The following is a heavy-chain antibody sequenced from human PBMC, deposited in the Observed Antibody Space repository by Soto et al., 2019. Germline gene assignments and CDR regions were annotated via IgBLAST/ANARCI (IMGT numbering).Heavy chain of an antibody. CDR3: AADATAWQQMVPSDY. V-gene: IGHV3-23*01. CDR2: IGNSGGTT. D-gene: IGHD2-8*01. J-gene: IGHJ4*02. CDR1: GFTFSSNA. Sequence: GGSLRLSCAASGFTFSSNAMSWVRQAPGKGLQWVSTIGNSGGTTYYADSVKGRFTISRDNSKHTLYLQMNSLRAEDTAIYYCAADATAWQQMVPSDYWGQGTLVTVSS.